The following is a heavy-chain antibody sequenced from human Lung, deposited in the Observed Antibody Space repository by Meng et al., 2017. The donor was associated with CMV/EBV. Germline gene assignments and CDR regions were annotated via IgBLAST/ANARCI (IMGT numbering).Heavy chain of an antibody. CDR1: GGSISSYY. J-gene: IGHJ5*02. Sequence: SETLSLTCTVSGGSISSYYWSWIRQPPGKGLEWIGYIYYSESTNYNPSLKSRVTISVDTSKNQFSLKLSSVTAADTAVYYCARESVYSSGWNWFDPWGQGTLVTVSS. CDR3: ARESVYSSGWNWFDP. CDR2: IYYSEST. D-gene: IGHD6-19*01. V-gene: IGHV4-59*01.